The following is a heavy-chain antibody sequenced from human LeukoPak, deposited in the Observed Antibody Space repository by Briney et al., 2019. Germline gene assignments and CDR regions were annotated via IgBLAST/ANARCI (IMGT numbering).Heavy chain of an antibody. J-gene: IGHJ6*02. CDR1: GFTFGSYG. Sequence: WGSLTLSCVGSGFTFGSYGMHWVRQAPGKRLEYVSGITTNGATTFCANSVKGGFTISGDNSKNTLYLQMDSLRLEDMAVYYCARGGREYGMDVWGQGTTV. D-gene: IGHD2-15*01. V-gene: IGHV3-64*01. CDR3: ARGGREYGMDV. CDR2: ITTNGATT.